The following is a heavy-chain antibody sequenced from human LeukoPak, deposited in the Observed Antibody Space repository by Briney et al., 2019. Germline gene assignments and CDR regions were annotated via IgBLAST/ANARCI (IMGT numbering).Heavy chain of an antibody. V-gene: IGHV3-30*04. CDR3: ARDVGVVVAARIDY. J-gene: IGHJ4*02. D-gene: IGHD2-15*01. Sequence: PGGSLRLSCAASGFTFSSYAMHWVRQAPGKGLEWVAVISYDGSNKYYADSVKGRFTISRDNSKNTLYLQMNSLRAEDTAVYYCARDVGVVVAARIDYWGQGTLVTVSS. CDR2: ISYDGSNK. CDR1: GFTFSSYA.